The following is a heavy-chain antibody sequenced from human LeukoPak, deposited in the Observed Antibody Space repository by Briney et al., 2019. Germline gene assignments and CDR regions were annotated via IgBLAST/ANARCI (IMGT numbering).Heavy chain of an antibody. J-gene: IGHJ4*02. Sequence: GGSLRLSCAASGFTFSTFAMHWVRQAPGKGLEWVANIKQDGSEKYYVDSVRGRVTISRDNAENSLFLQMNRLRVEDTAVYYCTRDFGRSSYYFDFWGQGTLVTVSS. D-gene: IGHD3-3*01. V-gene: IGHV3-7*01. CDR2: IKQDGSEK. CDR1: GFTFSTFA. CDR3: TRDFGRSSYYFDF.